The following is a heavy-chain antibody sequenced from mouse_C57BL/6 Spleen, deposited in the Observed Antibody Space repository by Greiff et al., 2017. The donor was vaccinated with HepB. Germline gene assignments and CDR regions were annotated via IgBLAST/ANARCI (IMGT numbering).Heavy chain of an antibody. CDR3: ASERRSEVFAS. Sequence: QVQLQQPGAELVKPGASVKLSCKASGYTFTSYWMHWVKQRPGQGLEWIGMIHPNSGSTNYNEKFKSKATLTVDKSSSTAYMQLSSLTSEDSAVYYCASERRSEVFASWGQGTLVTVSA. V-gene: IGHV1-64*01. CDR1: GYTFTSYW. CDR2: IHPNSGST. J-gene: IGHJ3*01.